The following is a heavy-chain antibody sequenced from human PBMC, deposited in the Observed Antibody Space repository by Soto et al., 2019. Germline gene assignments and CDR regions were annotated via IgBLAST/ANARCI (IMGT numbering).Heavy chain of an antibody. Sequence: EVQLVESGGGLVQPGGSLRLSCAGSGFTFSDYYIDWVRQAPGKGLEWVGRSRDKGNSYSTDYAASVKGRFTISRDASKNSLFLQMNSLQTEDTALYYCTSCINGTTSSDYWGQGTLVTVSS. CDR2: SRDKGNSYST. D-gene: IGHD1-7*01. CDR1: GFTFSDYY. J-gene: IGHJ4*02. CDR3: TSCINGTTSSDY. V-gene: IGHV3-72*01.